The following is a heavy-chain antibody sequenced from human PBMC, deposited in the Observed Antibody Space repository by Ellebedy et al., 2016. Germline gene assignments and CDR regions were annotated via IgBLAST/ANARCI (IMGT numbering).Heavy chain of an antibody. Sequence: SVKVSCXASGYTFTGYYMHWVRQAPGQGLEWMGWINPNSGGTNYAQKLQGRVTMTRDTSISTAYMELSRLISDDTAVYYCARRGARGVVVPAAIHYWGQGTLVTVSS. CDR2: INPNSGGT. J-gene: IGHJ4*02. D-gene: IGHD2-2*02. CDR3: ARRGARGVVVPAAIHY. CDR1: GYTFTGYY. V-gene: IGHV1-2*02.